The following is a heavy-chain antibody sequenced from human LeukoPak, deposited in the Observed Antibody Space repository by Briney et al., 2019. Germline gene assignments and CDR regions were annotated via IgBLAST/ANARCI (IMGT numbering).Heavy chain of an antibody. CDR2: IRSKACGGTT. J-gene: IGHJ4*02. CDR1: GFTFGDYA. V-gene: IGHV3-49*03. D-gene: IGHD3-22*01. CDR3: TRDLWYYDSSGYYFFDY. Sequence: GRSLRLSCTASGFTFGDYAMSWFRQAPGKGLEWVGFIRSKACGGTTEYAASVKGRFTISRDDSKSIAYLQMNSLKTEDTAVYYCTRDLWYYDSSGYYFFDYWGQGTLVTVSS.